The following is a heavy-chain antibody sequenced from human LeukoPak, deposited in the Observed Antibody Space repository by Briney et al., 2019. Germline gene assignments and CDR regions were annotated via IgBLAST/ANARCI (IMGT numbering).Heavy chain of an antibody. CDR1: GFTLDDYA. J-gene: IGHJ3*02. CDR3: ARELGGDLGEAFDI. V-gene: IGHV3-9*01. CDR2: ISWNSGSI. D-gene: IGHD1-26*01. Sequence: HPGRSLRLSCAASGFTLDDYAMHWVRHAPGKGLEWVSGISWNSGSIGYADSVKGRFTISRDNAKNSLYLQLNSLRAEDTAVYYCARELGGDLGEAFDIWGQGTMVTVSS.